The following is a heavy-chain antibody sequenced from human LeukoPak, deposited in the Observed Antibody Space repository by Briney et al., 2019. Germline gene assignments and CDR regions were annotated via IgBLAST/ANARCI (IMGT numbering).Heavy chain of an antibody. D-gene: IGHD1-1*01. CDR2: IKQDGSEK. V-gene: IGHV3-7*04. Sequence: PGGSLRLSCAASGFSVSSYWMSWVRQAPGKGLEWVANIKQDGSEKYYVDSVKRRFTISRDNAKNSLYLQMNSLRAEDTAVYYCARDRVQFRAFDIWGQGTMVTVSS. CDR1: GFSVSSYW. J-gene: IGHJ3*02. CDR3: ARDRVQFRAFDI.